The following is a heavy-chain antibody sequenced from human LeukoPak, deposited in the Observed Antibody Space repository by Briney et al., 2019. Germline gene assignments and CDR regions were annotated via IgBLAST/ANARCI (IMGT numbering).Heavy chain of an antibody. V-gene: IGHV3-74*01. CDR3: ARDRRGDAFDI. CDR2: LNIDGGTT. J-gene: IGHJ3*02. Sequence: GGSLRLSCAASGFTFSNYWMLWVRQAPGKGLVWVSRLNIDGGTTIYADSVKGRFTISRDNAKNTLYLQMNSLRAEDTAVYYCARDRRGDAFDIWGQGTMVTVYS. CDR1: GFTFSNYW.